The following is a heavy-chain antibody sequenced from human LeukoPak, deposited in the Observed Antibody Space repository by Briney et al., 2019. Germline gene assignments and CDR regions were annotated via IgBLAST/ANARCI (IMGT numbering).Heavy chain of an antibody. CDR3: ARDYCSSTSCLFDY. Sequence: ASVKVSCKASGGTFSSYAISWVRQAPGQGLEWMGRINPNSGDTNYVQKFQGRVTMTRDTSISTAYMELSRLRSDDTAVYYCARDYCSSTSCLFDYWGRGTLVTVSS. CDR2: INPNSGDT. CDR1: GGTFSSYA. D-gene: IGHD2-2*01. J-gene: IGHJ4*02. V-gene: IGHV1-2*06.